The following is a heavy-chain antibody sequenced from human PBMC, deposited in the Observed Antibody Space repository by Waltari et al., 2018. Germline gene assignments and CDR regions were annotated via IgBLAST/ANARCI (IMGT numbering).Heavy chain of an antibody. CDR1: GYTFSDYY. CDR2: INPNIGDS. V-gene: IGHV1-2*02. Sequence: QVQVVQSGTEVKKPGASVKVACKTSGYTFSDYYINWVRTAPGQGLEWMGWINPNIGDSNSAQGFQGRVSMTTDIFISTAYMELSRLTSDDTAVYYCAREWKRGEVVMPLGNWGQGTLVAVSS. J-gene: IGHJ4*02. CDR3: AREWKRGEVVMPLGN. D-gene: IGHD3-22*01.